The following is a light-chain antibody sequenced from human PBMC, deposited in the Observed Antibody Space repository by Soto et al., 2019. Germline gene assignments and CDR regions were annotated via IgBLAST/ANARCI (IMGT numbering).Light chain of an antibody. V-gene: IGKV4-1*01. CDR2: WAS. Sequence: DIVMTQSPDSLAVSLGERATINCKSSQSVLYSSNNKNYLAWYQQKPGQPPKLLIYWASTRESGIPDRFSGSGSGTDFPLTISGLQAEDVAVYYCQQYYTAPVTFGQGTRLEIK. J-gene: IGKJ5*01. CDR1: QSVLYSSNNKNY. CDR3: QQYYTAPVT.